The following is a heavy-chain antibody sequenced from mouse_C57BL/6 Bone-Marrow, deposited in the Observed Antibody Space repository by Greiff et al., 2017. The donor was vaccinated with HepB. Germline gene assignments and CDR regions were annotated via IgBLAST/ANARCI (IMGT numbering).Heavy chain of an antibody. CDR1: GFTFSSYA. Sequence: EVQGVESGGGLVKPGGSLKLSCAASGFTFSSYAMSWVRQTPEKRLEWVATISDGGSYTYYPDNVKGRFTISRDNAKNNLYLQMSHLKSEDTAMYYCASRGGSSFWYFDVWATGTTSTVSS. V-gene: IGHV5-4*01. J-gene: IGHJ1*03. CDR2: ISDGGSYT. CDR3: ASRGGSSFWYFDV. D-gene: IGHD1-1*01.